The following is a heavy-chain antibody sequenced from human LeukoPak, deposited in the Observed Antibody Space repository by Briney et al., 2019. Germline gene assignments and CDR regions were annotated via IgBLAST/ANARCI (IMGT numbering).Heavy chain of an antibody. J-gene: IGHJ4*02. Sequence: GGSLRLSCAASGFTFSSYSMNWVRQAPGKGLEWVSVIYRSGSTYYADSVKARFTISRDNSKNTLYLQMNSLRAEDTAVYYCARDLNYWGQGTLVTVSS. CDR3: ARDLNY. CDR1: GFTFSSYS. CDR2: IYRSGST. V-gene: IGHV3-66*01.